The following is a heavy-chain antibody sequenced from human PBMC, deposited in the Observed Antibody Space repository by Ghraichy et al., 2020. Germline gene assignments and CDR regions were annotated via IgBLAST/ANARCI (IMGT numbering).Heavy chain of an antibody. Sequence: SETLSLTCTVSGGSINSDGYYWSWIRQHPGRGLEWIGYIFYSGTFYYSPSLRSRVTISADRSKNQFSLKLSSVTAADTAVYYCATGNGDSRLDYWGQGALVTVSS. CDR3: ATGNGDSRLDY. CDR2: IFYSGTF. CDR1: GGSINSDGYY. D-gene: IGHD4-17*01. J-gene: IGHJ4*02. V-gene: IGHV4-31*03.